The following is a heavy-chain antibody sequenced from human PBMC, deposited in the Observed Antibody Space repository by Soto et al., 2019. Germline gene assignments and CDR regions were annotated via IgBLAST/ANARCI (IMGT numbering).Heavy chain of an antibody. D-gene: IGHD3-22*01. CDR2: VYYTGKT. V-gene: IGHV4-59*01. J-gene: IGHJ3*02. CDR3: ARGYYDSSGQSNTFDI. CDR1: GASISSSY. Sequence: PSETLSLTCTVSGASISSSYWSWIRQSPGNGLEWIGYVYYTGKTNYNPSLKSRVTISVDTSKNQFSLKLNSVTAADTAVCYCARGYYDSSGQSNTFDIWGQGTMVTVSS.